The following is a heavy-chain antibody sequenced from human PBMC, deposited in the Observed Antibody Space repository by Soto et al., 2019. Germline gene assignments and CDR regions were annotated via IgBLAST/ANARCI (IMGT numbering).Heavy chain of an antibody. V-gene: IGHV1-8*01. CDR1: GYTFTSYD. J-gene: IGHJ6*02. CDR3: ARGPNYYDSSGYYGNGMDV. CDR2: MNPNSGNT. Sequence: GASVKVSCKASGYTFTSYDINWARQATGQGLEWMGWMNPNSGNTGYAQKFQGRVTMTRNTSISTAYMELSSLRSEDTAVYYCARGPNYYDSSGYYGNGMDVWGQGTTVTVSS. D-gene: IGHD3-22*01.